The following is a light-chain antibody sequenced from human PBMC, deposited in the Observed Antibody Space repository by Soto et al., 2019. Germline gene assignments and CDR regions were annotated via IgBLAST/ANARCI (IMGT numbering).Light chain of an antibody. Sequence: IVLTQSPGTLSLSPGERATLSCRASQSVSSSYLAWYQQKPGQAPWLLIYGASSRVIGLPDTFSGTGSGTDFTLTISRLEPEDFAVYYCQQYGTSPPTFGQGTRLDIK. V-gene: IGKV3-20*01. J-gene: IGKJ5*01. CDR2: GAS. CDR3: QQYGTSPPT. CDR1: QSVSSSY.